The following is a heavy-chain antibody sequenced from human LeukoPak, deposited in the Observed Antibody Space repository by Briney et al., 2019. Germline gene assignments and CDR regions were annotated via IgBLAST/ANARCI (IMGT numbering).Heavy chain of an antibody. Sequence: SETLSLTCTVSGGSISSSTYYWGWIRQPPGKGLEWIGSVQYSGTTYYNPPLKSRVTISVDTSKNQFSLNLSSVTAADTAVYYCARLGEDSGYDRHYYYYMDIWGKGTTVTVPS. CDR2: VQYSGTT. CDR3: ARLGEDSGYDRHYYYYMDI. V-gene: IGHV4-39*01. CDR1: GGSISSSTYY. D-gene: IGHD5-12*01. J-gene: IGHJ6*03.